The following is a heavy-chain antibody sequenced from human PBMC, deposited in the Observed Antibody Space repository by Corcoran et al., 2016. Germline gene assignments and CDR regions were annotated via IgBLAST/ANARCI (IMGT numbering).Heavy chain of an antibody. CDR2: ISAYDGNT. J-gene: IGHJ3*02. CDR3: ARGGSDDSSGYYYGGAFDI. D-gene: IGHD3-22*01. CDR1: GYTFITYA. V-gene: IGHV1-18*01. Sequence: QVQLVQSGAEVKKPGASVKVSCKASGYTFITYAISWVRQAPGQGLEWMGWISAYDGNTNYAQKLQGRVTLTTDTSTSTAYMELRSLRSDDTAVFYCARGGSDDSSGYYYGGAFDIWGQGTMVTVSS.